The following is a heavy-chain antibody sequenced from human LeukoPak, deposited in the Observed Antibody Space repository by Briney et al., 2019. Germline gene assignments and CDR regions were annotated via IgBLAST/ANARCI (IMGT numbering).Heavy chain of an antibody. CDR2: IYTSGSI. V-gene: IGHV4-61*02. CDR3: ARHPQHEVFDY. J-gene: IGHJ4*02. D-gene: IGHD2-2*01. Sequence: SETLSLTCTVSGGSISSGSWIRQPAGKGLEWIGRIYTSGSINYNPALKSRVTISVDTSKNQFSLKLSSVTAADTAVYYCARHPQHEVFDYWGQGTLVTVSS. CDR1: GGSISSG.